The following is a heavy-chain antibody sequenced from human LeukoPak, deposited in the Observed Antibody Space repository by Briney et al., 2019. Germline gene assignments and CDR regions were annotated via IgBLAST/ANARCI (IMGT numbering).Heavy chain of an antibody. CDR2: IKSKTDGGTT. Sequence: PAGSLRLSCAASGFTFSNAWMSWVRQAPGKGLEWVGRIKSKTDGGTTDYAAPVKGRFTISRDDSKNTLYLQMNSLRTEDTAVYYCTTGETGPYFDYWGQGTLVTVSS. CDR1: GFTFSNAW. V-gene: IGHV3-15*01. J-gene: IGHJ4*02. CDR3: TTGETGPYFDY.